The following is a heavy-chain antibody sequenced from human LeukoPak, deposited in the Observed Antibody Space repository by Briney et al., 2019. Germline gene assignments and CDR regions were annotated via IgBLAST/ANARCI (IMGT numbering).Heavy chain of an antibody. Sequence: ASVKVSCKASVDTFSSYAINWVRQAPGQGLEWMGWTNPNSGNTGYAQKFQGRVTITTNTSISTAYMELSSPRSENTAVYNCARVGGFRIAARRANYFDHWGQGTLVTVSS. D-gene: IGHD6-6*01. J-gene: IGHJ4*02. CDR3: ARVGGFRIAARRANYFDH. CDR2: TNPNSGNT. V-gene: IGHV1-8*03. CDR1: VDTFSSYA.